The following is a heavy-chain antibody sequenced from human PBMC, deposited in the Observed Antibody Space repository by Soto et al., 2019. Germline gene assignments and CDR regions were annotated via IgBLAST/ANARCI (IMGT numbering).Heavy chain of an antibody. J-gene: IGHJ4*02. D-gene: IGHD3-3*01. CDR1: GGSISSSSYY. CDR3: ARHSPAISISDH. Sequence: TLSLTCTVSGGSISSSSYYWGWIRQPPGKGLEWIGSIYYSGSTYYNPSLKSRVTISVDTSKNQFSLKLSSVTAADTAVYYCARHSPAISISDHWGQGTLVTVSS. CDR2: IYYSGST. V-gene: IGHV4-39*01.